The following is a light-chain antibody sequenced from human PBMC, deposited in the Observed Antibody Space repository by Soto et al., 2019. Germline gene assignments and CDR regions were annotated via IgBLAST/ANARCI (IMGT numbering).Light chain of an antibody. V-gene: IGLV2-14*03. Sequence: QSVLTQPASVSGSPGQSITISCTGTSSDIGSFNFVSWYQQHPGKAPRLIIYDVSNRPSGVSNRFSGSKSGNTASLTISGLQAEDETDYYCSSYTSTFTRIFGGGTKLTVL. CDR2: DVS. CDR3: SSYTSTFTRI. CDR1: SSDIGSFNF. J-gene: IGLJ2*01.